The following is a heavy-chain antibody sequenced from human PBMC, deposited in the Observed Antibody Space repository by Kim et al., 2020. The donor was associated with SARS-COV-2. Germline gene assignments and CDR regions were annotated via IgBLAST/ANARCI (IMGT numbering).Heavy chain of an antibody. CDR1: GFTFSSYG. CDR2: ISYDGSNK. Sequence: GGSLRLSCAASGFTFSSYGMHWVRQAPGKGLEWVAVISYDGSNKYYADSVKGRFTISRDNSKNTLYLQMNSLRAEDTAVYYCAKEPLRSVIAAAGSYYYYGMDVWGQGTTVTVSS. V-gene: IGHV3-30*18. CDR3: AKEPLRSVIAAAGSYYYYGMDV. D-gene: IGHD6-13*01. J-gene: IGHJ6*02.